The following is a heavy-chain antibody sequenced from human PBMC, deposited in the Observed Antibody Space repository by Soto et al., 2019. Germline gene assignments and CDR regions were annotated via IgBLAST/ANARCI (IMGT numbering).Heavy chain of an antibody. CDR3: ARGGPVDVSTGPPSGLPD. J-gene: IGHJ4*02. Sequence: QVQLQESGPGLVKPSQTLSLNCTVSRGSLSSGGYYWSWIRQHPGKGLEWVGDISYSGSTYYNPSLNSRLTMAVDTSMDEFSLNLSSVTAADSAIDYGARGGPVDVSTGPPSGLPDWGQGILVTVSS. V-gene: IGHV4-31*03. D-gene: IGHD5-12*01. CDR1: RGSLSSGGYY. CDR2: ISYSGST.